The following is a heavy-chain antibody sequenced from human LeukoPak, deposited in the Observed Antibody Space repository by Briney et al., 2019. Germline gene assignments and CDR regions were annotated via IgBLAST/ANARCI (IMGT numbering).Heavy chain of an antibody. J-gene: IGHJ3*02. Sequence: PGGSLRLSCTASGFTFSDYAMMWDRQSPGKGPEWVAAIRGGGHGPFYADSVRGRFTISRDNSKYTLFLQMDSLRAEDTAVYYCARDPNGDYVGAFDMWGPGTMVTVSS. CDR2: IRGGGHGP. D-gene: IGHD4-17*01. V-gene: IGHV3-23*01. CDR3: ARDPNGDYVGAFDM. CDR1: GFTFSDYA.